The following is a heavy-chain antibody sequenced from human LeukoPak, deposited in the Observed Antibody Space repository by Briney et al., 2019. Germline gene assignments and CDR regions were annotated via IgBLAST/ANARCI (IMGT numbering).Heavy chain of an antibody. V-gene: IGHV1-69*05. CDR1: GGTFSSYA. CDR3: AREGNHYYMDV. J-gene: IGHJ6*03. CDR2: IIPTFGPA. D-gene: IGHD1-14*01. Sequence: ASVKVSCKASGGTFSSYAISWVRQAPGQGLEWMGGIIPTFGPANYAQKFQGRVTITTDETTSTAYMELNSLRSDDRAVYYCAREGNHYYMDVWGKGTTVTVSS.